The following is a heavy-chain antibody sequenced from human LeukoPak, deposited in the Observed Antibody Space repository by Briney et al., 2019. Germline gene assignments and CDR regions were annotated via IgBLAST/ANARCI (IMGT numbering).Heavy chain of an antibody. CDR3: AKDIGPYSSSWEGPDY. D-gene: IGHD6-13*01. CDR1: GFTFDDYT. CDR2: ISWDGGST. Sequence: GGSLRLSCAASGFTFDDYTMHWVRQAPGKGLEWVSLISWDGGSTYYADSVKGRFTISRDNSKNSLYLQMNSLRTEDTALYYYAKDIGPYSSSWEGPDYWGQGTLVTVSS. J-gene: IGHJ4*02. V-gene: IGHV3-43*01.